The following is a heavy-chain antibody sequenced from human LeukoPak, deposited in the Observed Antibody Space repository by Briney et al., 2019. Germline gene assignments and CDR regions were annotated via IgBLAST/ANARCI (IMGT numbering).Heavy chain of an antibody. J-gene: IGHJ4*02. Sequence: ASVKVSCKASGYTFTSYGISWVRQAPGQGLEWMGWINPNSGGTNYAQKFQGRVTMTRDTSISTAYMELSSLRSEDTAVYYCARSTYYDILTGYYMGYYFDYWGQGTLVTVSS. CDR1: GYTFTSYG. CDR2: INPNSGGT. CDR3: ARSTYYDILTGYYMGYYFDY. V-gene: IGHV1-2*02. D-gene: IGHD3-9*01.